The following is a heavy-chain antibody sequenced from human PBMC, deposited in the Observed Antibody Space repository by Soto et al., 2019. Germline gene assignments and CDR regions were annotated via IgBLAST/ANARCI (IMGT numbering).Heavy chain of an antibody. D-gene: IGHD3-10*01. Sequence: QVQLVQSGAEVKKPGASVKVSCKASGYTFTSYAMHWVRQAPGQRLEWMGWINAGNGNTKYSQKFQGRVTITSDTSASTAYKELGSLRSEDTAVYYCARVEVLGLWFGFYGMDVWGQGTTVTVS. J-gene: IGHJ6*02. CDR2: INAGNGNT. CDR1: GYTFTSYA. V-gene: IGHV1-3*01. CDR3: ARVEVLGLWFGFYGMDV.